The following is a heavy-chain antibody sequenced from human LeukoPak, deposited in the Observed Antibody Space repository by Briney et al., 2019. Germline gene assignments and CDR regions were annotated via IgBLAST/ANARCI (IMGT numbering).Heavy chain of an antibody. D-gene: IGHD5-12*01. CDR1: GGSISSGGYY. CDR2: IYYSGST. V-gene: IGHV4-31*03. Sequence: SQTLSLTCTVSGGSISSGGYYWSWIRQHPGKGLEWIGYIYYSGSTYYNPSLKSRVTISVDTYKNQFSLKLSSVTAADTAVYYCASTPYSGYDYYYYGMDVWGKGTTVTVSS. CDR3: ASTPYSGYDYYYYGMDV. J-gene: IGHJ6*04.